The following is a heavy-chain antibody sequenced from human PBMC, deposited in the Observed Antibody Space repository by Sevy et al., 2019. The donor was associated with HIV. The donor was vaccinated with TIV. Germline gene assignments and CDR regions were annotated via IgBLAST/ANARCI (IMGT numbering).Heavy chain of an antibody. CDR1: GFTFSDYC. V-gene: IGHV3-11*01. Sequence: GGSLRLSCAASGFTFSDYCMSWIRQAPGKGLEWVSYISSSGSTIYYADSVKGRFTISRDNAKNSLYLQMNSLRAEDTAVYYCARIAETYYYDSSGYLFDYWGQGTLVTVSS. J-gene: IGHJ4*02. CDR3: ARIAETYYYDSSGYLFDY. D-gene: IGHD3-22*01. CDR2: ISSSGSTI.